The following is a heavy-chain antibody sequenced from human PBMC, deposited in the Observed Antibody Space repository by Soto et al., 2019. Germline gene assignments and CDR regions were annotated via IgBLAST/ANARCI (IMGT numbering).Heavy chain of an antibody. D-gene: IGHD5-12*01. V-gene: IGHV1-46*02. CDR3: ARVSGYYLPDY. J-gene: IGHJ4*02. Sequence: ASAEVCCEASGLGFESKNMYWLRQAPGQGLEWMGVVNPSSGSTSYAQKFQGRVTITRDTSASTAYMELSSLRSEDTAVYYCARVSGYYLPDYWGQGTLVTVSS. CDR2: VNPSSGST. CDR1: GLGFESKN.